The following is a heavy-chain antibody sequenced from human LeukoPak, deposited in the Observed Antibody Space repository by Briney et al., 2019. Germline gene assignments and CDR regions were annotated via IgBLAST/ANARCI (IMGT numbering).Heavy chain of an antibody. CDR1: GGSFSGYY. D-gene: IGHD6-13*01. Sequence: SETLSLTCAVYGGSFSGYYWSWIRQPPGKGLEWIGEINHSGSTNYNPSLKGRVTISVDTSKNQFSLKLSSVTAADTAVYYCARVIAAAGTIYWGQGTLVTVSS. V-gene: IGHV4-34*01. CDR3: ARVIAAAGTIY. CDR2: INHSGST. J-gene: IGHJ4*02.